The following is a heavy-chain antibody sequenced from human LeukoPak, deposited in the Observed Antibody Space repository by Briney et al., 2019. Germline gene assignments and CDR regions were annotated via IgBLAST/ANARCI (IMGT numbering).Heavy chain of an antibody. CDR2: ISWNSGSI. J-gene: IGHJ3*02. V-gene: IGHV3-9*01. CDR3: AKGRLKDRRGLRFDAFDI. Sequence: GGSLRLSCAASGFTFDDYAMHWVRQAPGKGLEWVSGISWNSGSIGYADSVKGRFTISRDNAKNSLYLQMNSLRAEDTALYYCAKGRLKDRRGLRFDAFDIWGQGTMVTVSS. CDR1: GFTFDDYA. D-gene: IGHD3-16*01.